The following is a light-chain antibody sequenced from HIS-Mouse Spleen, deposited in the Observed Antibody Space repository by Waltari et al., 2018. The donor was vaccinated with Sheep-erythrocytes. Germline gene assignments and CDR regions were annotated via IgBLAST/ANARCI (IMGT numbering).Light chain of an antibody. J-gene: IGLJ3*02. V-gene: IGLV2-23*01. CDR2: EGS. CDR3: CSYAGSSTPWV. Sequence: QSALTQPASVSGSPGQSITISCTGTSSDVGSYNLVSWYQQHPGKAPNLMIYEGSKRTSGVSNRLSGSKSGNTASLTISGLQAEDEADYYCCSYAGSSTPWVFGGGTKLTVL. CDR1: SSDVGSYNL.